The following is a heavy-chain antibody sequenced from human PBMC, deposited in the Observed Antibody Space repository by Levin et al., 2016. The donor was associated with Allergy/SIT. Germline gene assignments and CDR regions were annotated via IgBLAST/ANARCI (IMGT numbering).Heavy chain of an antibody. J-gene: IGHJ3*02. CDR2: IFSNDEK. CDR3: ARTTNNYGSGNYYRTFDI. Sequence: PGKALEWLAHIFSNDEKSYSTSLKSRLTISKDTSKSQVVLTMTNMDPVDTATYYCARTTNNYGSGNYYRTFDIWGQGTMVTVSS. V-gene: IGHV2-26*01. D-gene: IGHD3-10*01.